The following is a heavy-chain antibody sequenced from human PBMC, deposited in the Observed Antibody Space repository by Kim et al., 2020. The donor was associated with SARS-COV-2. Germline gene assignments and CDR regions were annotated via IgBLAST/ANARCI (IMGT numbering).Heavy chain of an antibody. CDR3: ARDPDERSDFDY. Sequence: ASVKVSCKASGYTFSNFYIHWVRQAPGQGLEWMGWINPYNGGTVYAPKFQGRVSLTSVTSISKVYMAVSSLIPDDTAVYYFARDPDERSDFDYWGQGTL. D-gene: IGHD1-1*01. CDR2: INPYNGGT. V-gene: IGHV1-2*02. J-gene: IGHJ4*02. CDR1: GYTFSNFY.